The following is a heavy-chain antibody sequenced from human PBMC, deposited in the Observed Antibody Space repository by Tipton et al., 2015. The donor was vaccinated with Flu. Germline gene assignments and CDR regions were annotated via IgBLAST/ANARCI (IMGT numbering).Heavy chain of an antibody. CDR2: IFHTGTT. J-gene: IGHJ4*02. D-gene: IGHD3-16*01. Sequence: TLSLTCFVSGDSIGSRYYWGWIRQTPGKVLEWIGNIFHTGTTYYNPSLKGRVAISVDTSKNRFSLQLKSMTVADTAVYYCARSGSVEMAYLMAPGEWGQGTLVTVSS. CDR1: GDSIGSRYY. CDR3: ARSGSVEMAYLMAPGE. V-gene: IGHV4-38-2*01.